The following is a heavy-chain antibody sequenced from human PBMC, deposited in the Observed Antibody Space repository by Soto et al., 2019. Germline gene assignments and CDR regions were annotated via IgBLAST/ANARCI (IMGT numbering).Heavy chain of an antibody. CDR3: ARHTPAISISDH. CDR2: IYYSGST. CDR1: GGSISSSSHY. Sequence: SETLSLICTVSGGSISSSSHYWGWIRQPPGKGLEWIGSIYYSGSTYYNPSLKSRVTISVDTSKNQFSLKLSSVTAADTAVYYCARHTPAISISDHWGQGTLVTVSS. V-gene: IGHV4-39*01. J-gene: IGHJ4*02. D-gene: IGHD2-15*01.